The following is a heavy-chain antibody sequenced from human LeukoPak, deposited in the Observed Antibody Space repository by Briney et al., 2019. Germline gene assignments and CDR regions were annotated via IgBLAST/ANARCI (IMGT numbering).Heavy chain of an antibody. CDR3: AKLGGNVAF. Sequence: GGTLRLSCAASGFTFSSYGMSWVRQAPGKGLEWVSSISPSGSTTYYVDSVKGRFTISRDNSKNTLHLQMNILRAEDTAAYYCAKLGGNVAFWGQGTLVTVSS. D-gene: IGHD4-23*01. CDR1: GFTFSSYG. J-gene: IGHJ4*02. CDR2: ISPSGSTT. V-gene: IGHV3-23*01.